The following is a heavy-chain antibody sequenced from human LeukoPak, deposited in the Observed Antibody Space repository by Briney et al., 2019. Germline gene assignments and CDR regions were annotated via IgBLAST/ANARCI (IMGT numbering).Heavy chain of an antibody. CDR2: INHSGST. Sequence: SETLSLTCAVYGGSFSGYYWSWIRQPPGKGLEWIGEINHSGSTNYNPSLKSRVTMSVDTSKNQLSLRLSSVTAADTAVYYCARSGAFDIWGQGTMVTVSS. V-gene: IGHV4-34*01. D-gene: IGHD3-10*01. CDR3: ARSGAFDI. J-gene: IGHJ3*02. CDR1: GGSFSGYY.